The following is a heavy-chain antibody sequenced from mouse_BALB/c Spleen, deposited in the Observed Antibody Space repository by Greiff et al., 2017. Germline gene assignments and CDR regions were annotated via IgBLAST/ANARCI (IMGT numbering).Heavy chain of an antibody. CDR3: AREGRYGLDY. Sequence: EVKLVESGPELVKPGASVKISCKASGYTFTDYNMHWVKQSHGKSLEWIGYIYPYNGGTGYNQKFKSKATLTVDNSSSTAYMELRSLTSEDSAVYYCAREGRYGLDYWGQGTTLTVSS. V-gene: IGHV1S29*02. CDR1: GYTFTDYN. CDR2: IYPYNGGT. J-gene: IGHJ2*01. D-gene: IGHD1-1*01.